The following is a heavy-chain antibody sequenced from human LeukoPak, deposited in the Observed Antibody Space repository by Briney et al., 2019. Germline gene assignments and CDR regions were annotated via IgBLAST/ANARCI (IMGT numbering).Heavy chain of an antibody. CDR2: ISYDGSNK. Sequence: PGGSLRLSCAASGFTFSSYGMHWVRQAPGKGLEWVAVISYDGSNKYYADSVKGRFTISRDNSKNTLYLQMNSLRAEDTAVYYCAKLWFGELLPDYWGQGTLVTVSS. CDR3: AKLWFGELLPDY. CDR1: GFTFSSYG. D-gene: IGHD3-10*01. V-gene: IGHV3-30*18. J-gene: IGHJ4*02.